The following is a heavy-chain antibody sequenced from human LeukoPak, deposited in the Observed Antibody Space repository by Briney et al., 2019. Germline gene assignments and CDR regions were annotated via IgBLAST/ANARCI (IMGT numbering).Heavy chain of an antibody. CDR2: IYHSGST. J-gene: IGHJ3*02. D-gene: IGHD6-19*01. CDR1: SHSISSGYY. Sequence: SETLSLTCAVSSHSISSGYYWGWIRQPPGQGLEWIGSIYHSGSTYYNPSLKSRVTISEDTSKNQFSLKLSSMTAADMAVYYCARLRSGWLNDAFDIWGQGTMVTVSS. V-gene: IGHV4-38-2*01. CDR3: ARLRSGWLNDAFDI.